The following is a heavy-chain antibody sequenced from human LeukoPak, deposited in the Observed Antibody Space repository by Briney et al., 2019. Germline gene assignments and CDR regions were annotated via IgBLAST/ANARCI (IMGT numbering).Heavy chain of an antibody. J-gene: IGHJ4*02. CDR3: ARGGASGYDPFDY. CDR1: GGSIRSSSYY. V-gene: IGHV4-39*07. Sequence: SETLSLTCTVSGGSIRSSSYYWGWIRHPPGKGLEWIGSIYYSGSTYYTPSLKSRVTISVDTSKNQFSLKLSSVTAADTAMYYCARGGASGYDPFDYWSQGNLVTVSA. CDR2: IYYSGST. D-gene: IGHD5-12*01.